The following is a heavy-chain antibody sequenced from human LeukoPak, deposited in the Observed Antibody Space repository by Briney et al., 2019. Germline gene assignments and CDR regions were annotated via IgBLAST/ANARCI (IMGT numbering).Heavy chain of an antibody. CDR3: ARGPHWDPHFDY. CDR1: GFTFTAYH. CDR2: INPNSGGT. D-gene: IGHD7-27*01. V-gene: IGHV1-2*02. J-gene: IGHJ4*02. Sequence: ASVKVSCKASGFTFTAYHMHWVRQAPGQGLEWMGWINPNSGGTNYAQKFQGRVTMTRDTSISTAYMELSGLRSDDTAVYYCARGPHWDPHFDYWGQGTLVTVSS.